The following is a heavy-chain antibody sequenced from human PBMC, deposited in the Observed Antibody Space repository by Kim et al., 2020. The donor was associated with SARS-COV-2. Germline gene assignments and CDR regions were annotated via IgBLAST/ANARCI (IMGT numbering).Heavy chain of an antibody. V-gene: IGHV1-18*01. J-gene: IGHJ4*02. D-gene: IGHD3-22*01. CDR3: ARGSNYYDSSAYDY. Sequence: AQKLQGRVTMTTDTSTSTAYMELRSLRSDDTAVYYCARGSNYYDSSAYDYWGQGTLVTVSS.